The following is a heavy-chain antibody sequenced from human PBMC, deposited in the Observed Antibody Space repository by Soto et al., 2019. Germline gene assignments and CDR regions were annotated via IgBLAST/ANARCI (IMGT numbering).Heavy chain of an antibody. CDR1: GYTFTSYG. CDR2: ISAYNGNT. V-gene: IGHV1-18*01. D-gene: IGHD5-12*01. J-gene: IGHJ4*02. Sequence: QVQLVQSGAEVKKPGASVKVSCKASGYTFTSYGISWVRQAPGQGLEWMGWISAYNGNTNYAQKLQGRVTMTTDTSPSTAYMELRSLRSDDTAVYYCARPSNTYSGYDYEGWGYYFDYWGQGTLVTVSS. CDR3: ARPSNTYSGYDYEGWGYYFDY.